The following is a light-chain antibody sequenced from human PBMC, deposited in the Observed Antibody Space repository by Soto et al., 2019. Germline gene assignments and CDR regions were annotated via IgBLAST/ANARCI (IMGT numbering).Light chain of an antibody. Sequence: QSVLTQPRSVSGSPGPSVPIACTGTRSDVGAYNFASWYQQKPGTAPKLVISDVNKRPSGVPDRFSGSKSGNTASLTISGLQAEDEADYYCCSYAGNYKYVFGSGTKVTVL. V-gene: IGLV2-11*01. J-gene: IGLJ1*01. CDR3: CSYAGNYKYV. CDR1: RSDVGAYNF. CDR2: DVN.